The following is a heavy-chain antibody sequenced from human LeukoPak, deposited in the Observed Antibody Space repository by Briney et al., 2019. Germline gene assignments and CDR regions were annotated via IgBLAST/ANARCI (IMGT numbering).Heavy chain of an antibody. CDR3: AKDTLPNTAMEIDY. D-gene: IGHD5-18*01. CDR2: ISWNSGSI. J-gene: IGHJ4*02. V-gene: IGHV3-9*01. CDR1: GFTFDDYA. Sequence: GGSLRLSCAASGFTFDDYAMHWVRQAPGKGLEWVSGISWNSGSIGYADSVKGRFTISRDNAKNSLYLQMNSLRAEDTALYYCAKDTLPNTAMEIDYWGQGTLVTVSS.